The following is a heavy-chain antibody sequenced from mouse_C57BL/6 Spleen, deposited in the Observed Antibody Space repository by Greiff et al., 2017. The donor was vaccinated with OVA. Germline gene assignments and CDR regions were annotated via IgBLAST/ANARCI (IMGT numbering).Heavy chain of an antibody. CDR1: GFNIKDDY. V-gene: IGHV14-4*01. CDR3: TKRGLHNY. D-gene: IGHD6-1*01. CDR2: IDPENGDT. Sequence: VQLQQSGAELVRPGASVKLSCTASGFNIKDDYMHWVKQRPEQGLEWIGWIDPENGDTEYASKFQGKATITADTSSNTAYLQLSSLTFEDTAVYYCTKRGLHNYWGQGTTLTVSS. J-gene: IGHJ2*01.